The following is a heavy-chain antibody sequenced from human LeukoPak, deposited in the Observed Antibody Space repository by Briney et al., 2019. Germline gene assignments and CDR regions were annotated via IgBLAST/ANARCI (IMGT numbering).Heavy chain of an antibody. V-gene: IGHV4-39*01. J-gene: IGHJ4*02. Sequence: PSETLSLTCTVSGGSISSTTYYWGWIGQPPGKGPEWIGTIYSSGSTYYNPPLKSRVTISVATSRNQFSLNLSSVTAADTAVYYCARRVDTAMITGFDYWGQGTLVTVSS. D-gene: IGHD5-18*01. CDR3: ARRVDTAMITGFDY. CDR2: IYSSGST. CDR1: GGSISSTTYY.